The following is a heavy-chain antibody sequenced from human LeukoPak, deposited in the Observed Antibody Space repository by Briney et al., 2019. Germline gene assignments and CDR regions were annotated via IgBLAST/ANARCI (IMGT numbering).Heavy chain of an antibody. V-gene: IGHV3-43*01. CDR1: GFTFDDYT. Sequence: GGSLRLSCAASGFTFDDYTMHWVRQAPGKGLEWVSLISWDGGSTYYADSVKGRFTISRDNSKNSLYLQMNSLRTEDTALYYCAKGRLFGEPIDYWGQGTLVTVSS. CDR2: ISWDGGST. J-gene: IGHJ4*02. CDR3: AKGRLFGEPIDY. D-gene: IGHD3-10*02.